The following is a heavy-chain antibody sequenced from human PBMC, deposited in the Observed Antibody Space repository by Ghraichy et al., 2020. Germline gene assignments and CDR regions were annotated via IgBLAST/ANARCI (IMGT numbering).Heavy chain of an antibody. CDR3: ARESVDTAMVPRGISYYYGMDV. CDR2: ISYDGSNK. J-gene: IGHJ6*02. V-gene: IGHV3-30*04. CDR1: GFTFSSYA. Sequence: GGSLRLSCAASGFTFSSYAMHWVRQAPGKGLEWVAVISYDGSNKYYADSVKGRFTISRDNSKNTLYLQMNSLRAEDTAVYYCARESVDTAMVPRGISYYYGMDVWGQGTTVTVSS. D-gene: IGHD5-18*01.